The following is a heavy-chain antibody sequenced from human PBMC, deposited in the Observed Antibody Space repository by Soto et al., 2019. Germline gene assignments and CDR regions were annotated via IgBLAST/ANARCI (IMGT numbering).Heavy chain of an antibody. CDR1: GFTLSSYS. J-gene: IGHJ4*02. Sequence: EVQLVESGGGLVQPGGSLRLSCAASGFTLSSYSMHWVRQAPGKGLEWVSYISGSGGTIYYADSVKGRFTISRDNAKNSLSVQMNSLRDEDTAVYFCARETGLRSSGSSYNFDFWGQGTRVTVSS. V-gene: IGHV3-48*02. CDR3: ARETGLRSSGSSYNFDF. D-gene: IGHD6-19*01. CDR2: ISGSGGTI.